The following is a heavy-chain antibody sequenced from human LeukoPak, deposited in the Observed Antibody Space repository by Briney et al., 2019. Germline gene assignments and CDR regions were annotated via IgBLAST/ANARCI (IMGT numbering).Heavy chain of an antibody. Sequence: SETLSLTCAVYGGSFSGYYWSWIRQPPGKGLEWIGEINHSGSTNYNPSLKSRVTISVDTSKNQFSLKLSSVTAADTAVYYCASLYASSGLGGYWGQGTLVTVSS. CDR1: GGSFSGYY. J-gene: IGHJ4*02. D-gene: IGHD3-22*01. V-gene: IGHV4-34*01. CDR2: INHSGST. CDR3: ASLYASSGLGGY.